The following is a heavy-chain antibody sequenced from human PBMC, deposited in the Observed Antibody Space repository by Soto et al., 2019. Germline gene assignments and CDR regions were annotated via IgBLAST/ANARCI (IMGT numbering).Heavy chain of an antibody. Sequence: GASVKVSCKASGGTFSSYAISWVRQAPGQGLEWMGGIIPIFGTANYAQKFQGRVTITADESTSTAYMELSSLRSEDTAVYYCARDRCGGDCSNDAFDIWGQGTMVTVSS. CDR1: GGTFSSYA. CDR3: ARDRCGGDCSNDAFDI. J-gene: IGHJ3*02. CDR2: IIPIFGTA. V-gene: IGHV1-69*13. D-gene: IGHD2-21*02.